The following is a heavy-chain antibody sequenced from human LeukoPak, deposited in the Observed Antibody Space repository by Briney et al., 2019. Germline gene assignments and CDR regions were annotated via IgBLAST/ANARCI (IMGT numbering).Heavy chain of an antibody. CDR1: GFSFIDFG. V-gene: IGHV3-23*01. CDR3: AKSSLPHGPDFGLYFDL. Sequence: GGTLRLSCAASGFSFIDFGIAWVRQAAGPGLEGCSLISGSGGFTYYADSVKCRLTTSRDNSTNTLYLQINTLQAEDTAIYYCAKSSLPHGPDFGLYFDLWGRGTLVTVS. D-gene: IGHD2/OR15-2a*01. CDR2: ISGSGGFT. J-gene: IGHJ2*01.